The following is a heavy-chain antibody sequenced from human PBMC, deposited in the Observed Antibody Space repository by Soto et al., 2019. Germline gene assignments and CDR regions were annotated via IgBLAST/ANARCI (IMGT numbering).Heavy chain of an antibody. V-gene: IGHV5-51*01. CDR2: IYPANSDT. Sequence: GESLKISCKGSGYSFADFWIGWVRQMPGKGLEWMGIIYPANSDTRYSPSFEGQVTISADKSINTAYLQWRSLKASDTAIYYCASLPIAAGGSTWCDPWGQGTLVTVSS. CDR3: ASLPIAAGGSTWCDP. CDR1: GYSFADFW. J-gene: IGHJ5*02. D-gene: IGHD6-13*01.